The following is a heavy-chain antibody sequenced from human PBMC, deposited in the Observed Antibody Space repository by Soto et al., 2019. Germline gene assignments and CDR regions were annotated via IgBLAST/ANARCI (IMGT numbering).Heavy chain of an antibody. CDR1: GGTFSTYA. CDR2: GTPIFSTP. D-gene: IGHD2-15*01. Sequence: QVQLVQSGAEVKKPGSSVKVSCKAPGGTFSTYAISWVRQAPGQGLEWMGGGTPIFSTPKYAQKFQGRVTITADESTSTGYMELRSLRSEDTAVYYCARSQGGSSSLDIYYYYYYGMDVWGQGTTVTVSS. CDR3: ARSQGGSSSLDIYYYYYYGMDV. V-gene: IGHV1-69*01. J-gene: IGHJ6*02.